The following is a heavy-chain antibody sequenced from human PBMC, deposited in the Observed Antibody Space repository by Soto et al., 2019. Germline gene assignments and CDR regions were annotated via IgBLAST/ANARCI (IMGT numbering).Heavy chain of an antibody. V-gene: IGHV4-39*01. Sequence: QLQLQESGPRLVKPSETLSLTCSVSGGSISSSSYSRGWIRQPPGKGLEWIGTIYYSGSTYYNPSLEGRVPISADTPNTQLSLRLSSVTAADPAVYYCGRQPGHCGSTACFGYYSVDVWGQGTTVTVS. CDR2: IYYSGST. CDR1: GGSISSSSYS. CDR3: GRQPGHCGSTACFGYYSVDV. J-gene: IGHJ6*02. D-gene: IGHD2-2*01.